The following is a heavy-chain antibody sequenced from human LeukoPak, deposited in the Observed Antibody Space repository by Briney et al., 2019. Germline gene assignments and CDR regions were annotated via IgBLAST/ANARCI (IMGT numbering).Heavy chain of an antibody. V-gene: IGHV1-46*01. J-gene: IGHJ4*02. Sequence: GASVKVSCKPSGYTFTSYYMHWVRQAPGQGLEWMGIINPSGGSTSYAQKFQGRVTMTRDTSTSTVYMELSSLRSEDTAVYYCARGLGGIVVVVAAMGDYWGQGTLVTVSS. CDR3: ARGLGGIVVVVAAMGDY. CDR2: INPSGGST. D-gene: IGHD2-15*01. CDR1: GYTFTSYY.